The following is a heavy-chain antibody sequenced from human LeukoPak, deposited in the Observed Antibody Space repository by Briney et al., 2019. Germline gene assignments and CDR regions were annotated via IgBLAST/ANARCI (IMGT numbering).Heavy chain of an antibody. D-gene: IGHD6-19*01. CDR1: VYTFTNYG. Sequence: ASVKVSCKTSVYTFTNYGISWVRPAPGQGLEWMGWISGYNGNPRYAQKVQGRVTMTTDTSTNTAYMEVNSLRSDDTAIYYCARDPSLAVAGIRLFDYWGQGTLVIVSS. V-gene: IGHV1-18*01. CDR2: ISGYNGNP. CDR3: ARDPSLAVAGIRLFDY. J-gene: IGHJ4*02.